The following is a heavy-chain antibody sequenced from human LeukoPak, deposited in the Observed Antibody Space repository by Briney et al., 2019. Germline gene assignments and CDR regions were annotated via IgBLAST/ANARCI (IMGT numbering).Heavy chain of an antibody. CDR3: AREGTDSGRMMDV. Sequence: GGSLRLSCAASGFTFSSYAMSWVRQAPGKGLEWVSAISGSGGSTYYADSVKGRFTISRDNSKNSLYLQMNSLRAEDTAVYYCAREGTDSGRMMDVWGKGTTVTISS. D-gene: IGHD6-19*01. CDR1: GFTFSSYA. V-gene: IGHV3-23*01. J-gene: IGHJ6*04. CDR2: ISGSGGST.